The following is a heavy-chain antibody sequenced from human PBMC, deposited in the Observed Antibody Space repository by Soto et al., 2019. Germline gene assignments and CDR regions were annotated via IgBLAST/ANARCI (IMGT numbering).Heavy chain of an antibody. V-gene: IGHV3-23*01. D-gene: IGHD1-26*01. J-gene: IGHJ4*02. Sequence: PGGSLRLSCAASGFTFSTYAMGWVRQAPGKGLEWVSAIRGGGAGTYYADSVRGRFTISRDDSKNTLYLQMNSLRAEDTAVYYCAKNPIVYWGQGTLVTVSS. CDR1: GFTFSTYA. CDR2: IRGGGAGT. CDR3: AKNPIVY.